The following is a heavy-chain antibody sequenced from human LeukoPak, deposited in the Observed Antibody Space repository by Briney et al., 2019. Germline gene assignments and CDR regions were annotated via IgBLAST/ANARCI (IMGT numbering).Heavy chain of an antibody. CDR1: GGSISSSSYY. CDR2: IYYSGST. Sequence: SETLSLTCTVSGGSISSSSYYWVWIRQPPGKGLEWIGSIYYSGSTYYNPSLKSRVTVSVDTSNNRFSLKLTSVTAADTAVYYCARFLLQAAAGRYWGQGTLVSVSS. J-gene: IGHJ4*02. D-gene: IGHD6-13*01. CDR3: ARFLLQAAAGRY. V-gene: IGHV4-39*01.